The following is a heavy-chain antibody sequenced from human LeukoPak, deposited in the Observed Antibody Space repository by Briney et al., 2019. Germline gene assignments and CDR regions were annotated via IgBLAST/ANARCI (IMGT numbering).Heavy chain of an antibody. CDR3: ARGGYYGSGNDFRFDP. D-gene: IGHD3-10*01. V-gene: IGHV4-59*01. CDR2: IYYSGST. J-gene: IGHJ5*02. Sequence: SETLSLTCAVYGGSFSGYYWSWIRQPPGKGLEWIGYIYYSGSTNYNPSLKSRVTISVDTSKNQFSLKLTSVTAADTAVYFCARGGYYGSGNDFRFDPWGQGTLVTVSS. CDR1: GGSFSGYY.